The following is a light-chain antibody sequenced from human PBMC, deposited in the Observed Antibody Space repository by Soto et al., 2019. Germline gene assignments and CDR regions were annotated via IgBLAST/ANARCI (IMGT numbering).Light chain of an antibody. CDR3: QQYNSFPT. Sequence: DIQMTQSPSTLSASVGDRVTITCRASQSISSWLAWYQQKPGKAPKLLIYKASSLESGVPSRFSGSGSGTEFTLTISSLKPDDPATYYCQQYNSFPTFGQGTKVEIK. CDR2: KAS. CDR1: QSISSW. V-gene: IGKV1-5*03. J-gene: IGKJ1*01.